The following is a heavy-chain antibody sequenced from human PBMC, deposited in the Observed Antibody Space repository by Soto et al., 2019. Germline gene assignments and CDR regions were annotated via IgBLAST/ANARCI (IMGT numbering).Heavy chain of an antibody. J-gene: IGHJ4*02. V-gene: IGHV4-61*01. CDR3: ARDRGGFDY. CDR2: IYYSRTT. CDR1: GGSVSSGSYY. Sequence: SETLSLTCTVSGGSVSSGSYYWTWIRQPPGKGLEWLGYIYYSRTTNYNPPLKSRITISVDTSGNQFSLKLSSVTAADTAVYYCARDRGGFDYWGRGTLVTVS. D-gene: IGHD3-10*01.